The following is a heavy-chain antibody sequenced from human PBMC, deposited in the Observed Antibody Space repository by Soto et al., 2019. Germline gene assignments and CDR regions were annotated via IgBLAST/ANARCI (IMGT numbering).Heavy chain of an antibody. V-gene: IGHV3-30-3*01. CDR1: GFTFSSFS. D-gene: IGHD6-19*01. CDR3: ARTTAVAGTPEFDY. Sequence: QVQLVESGGGVVQPGRSLRLSCAASGFTFSSFSLHWVRQAPGKGLEWLARISYDGSNKYNADSVKGRFTISRDNSNNTLYLQLTSLRPEDTAVYYCARTTAVAGTPEFDYWGQGTLVTVSS. J-gene: IGHJ4*02. CDR2: ISYDGSNK.